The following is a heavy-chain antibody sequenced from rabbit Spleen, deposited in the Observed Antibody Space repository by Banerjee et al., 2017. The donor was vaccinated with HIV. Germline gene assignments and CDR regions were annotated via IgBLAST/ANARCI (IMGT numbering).Heavy chain of an antibody. D-gene: IGHD8-1*01. Sequence: QERLEESGGDLVKPEGSLTLTCTASGFDFSSSYWICWVRQAPGKGLEWIACIYTGSGNTWYASWAKGRFTISKTSSTTVTLQMTSLTAADTATYFCASSNTYYYENGMDLWGPGTLVTVS. CDR2: IYTGSGNT. V-gene: IGHV1S45*01. CDR3: ASSNTYYYENGMDL. CDR1: GFDFSSSYW. J-gene: IGHJ6*01.